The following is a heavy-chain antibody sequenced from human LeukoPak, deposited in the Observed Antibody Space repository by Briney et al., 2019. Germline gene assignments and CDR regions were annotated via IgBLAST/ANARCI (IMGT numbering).Heavy chain of an antibody. Sequence: GGSLRLSCAASGFTFSSYAMSWVRQAPGKGLEWVSAISGSGGSTYYADSVKGRFTISRDNSKNTLYLQMNSLRAEDTAVYYCAKGPPHSRGYYPHYFDYWGPGTLVTVSS. CDR1: GFTFSSYA. CDR3: AKGPPHSRGYYPHYFDY. CDR2: ISGSGGST. V-gene: IGHV3-23*01. D-gene: IGHD3-22*01. J-gene: IGHJ4*02.